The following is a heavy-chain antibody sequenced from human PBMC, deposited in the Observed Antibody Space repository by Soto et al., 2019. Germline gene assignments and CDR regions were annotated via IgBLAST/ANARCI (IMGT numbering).Heavy chain of an antibody. CDR3: ARTDNYDMLSGYSN. V-gene: IGHV1-69*06. J-gene: IGHJ1*01. CDR1: GGSFNSYA. D-gene: IGHD3-9*01. Sequence: QVQLVQSGAEVKKPGSSVKVSCKASGGSFNSYAISWMRQAPGQGLEWMGGIVPIFGTTDYAQRFQGRVTITADKSTSTAYLDLSRLRPEHTSVYYCARTDNYDMLSGYSNCGQGTLVTVSS. CDR2: IVPIFGTT.